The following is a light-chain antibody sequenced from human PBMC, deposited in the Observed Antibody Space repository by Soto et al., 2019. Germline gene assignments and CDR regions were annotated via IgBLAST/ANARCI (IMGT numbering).Light chain of an antibody. CDR2: LEGSGSY. CDR1: SGHRSYI. CDR3: ETWDSNIRV. J-gene: IGLJ2*01. Sequence: QLVLTQSSSASASLGSSVKLTCTLSSGHRSYIIAWHQQQPGKAPRYLMKLEGSGSYNKGSGVPDRFSGSSSGADRYLTMFNLQSEDEADYYCETWDSNIRVFGGGTKLTVL. V-gene: IGLV4-60*03.